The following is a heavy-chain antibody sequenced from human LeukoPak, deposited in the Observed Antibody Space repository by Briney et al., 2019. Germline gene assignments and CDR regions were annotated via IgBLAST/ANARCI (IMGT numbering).Heavy chain of an antibody. CDR3: ARVPYCSSTSCTYYYYGMDV. J-gene: IGHJ6*02. V-gene: IGHV1-2*02. Sequence: ASVKVSCKASGYTFTGYYMHWVRQAPGRGLEWMGWINPNSGGTNYAQKFQGRVTMTRDTSISTAYMELSRLRSDDTAVYYCARVPYCSSTSCTYYYYGMDVWGQGTTVTVSS. CDR1: GYTFTGYY. CDR2: INPNSGGT. D-gene: IGHD2-2*01.